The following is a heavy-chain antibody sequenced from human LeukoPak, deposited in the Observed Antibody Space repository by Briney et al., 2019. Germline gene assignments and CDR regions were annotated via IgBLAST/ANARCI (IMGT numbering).Heavy chain of an antibody. J-gene: IGHJ4*02. D-gene: IGHD2-21*02. CDR3: ARHWGSCRGGDCYTFDC. Sequence: SETLSLTWSVSNASISSYYWSWIRQSPGKGLEWIGYISNSGSTNYNPSLKSRVTISVDTSKNQFSLKLSSVTAADTAVYFCARHWGSCRGGDCYTFDCWGQATLVTVSS. V-gene: IGHV4-59*08. CDR2: ISNSGST. CDR1: NASISSYY.